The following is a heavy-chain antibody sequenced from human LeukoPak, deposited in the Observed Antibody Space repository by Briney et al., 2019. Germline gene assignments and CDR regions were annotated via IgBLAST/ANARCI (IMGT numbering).Heavy chain of an antibody. CDR3: ARDDGYCGGDCYHGAFDI. V-gene: IGHV3-64*04. J-gene: IGHJ3*02. D-gene: IGHD2-21*02. CDR1: GFTFSSYA. Sequence: GGSLRLSCSASGFTFSSYAMHWVRQAPGKGLEYVSAISSNGGSTYYADSVKGRFTISRDNAKNSLYLQMNSLRDEDTAVYYCARDDGYCGGDCYHGAFDIWGQGTMVTVSS. CDR2: ISSNGGST.